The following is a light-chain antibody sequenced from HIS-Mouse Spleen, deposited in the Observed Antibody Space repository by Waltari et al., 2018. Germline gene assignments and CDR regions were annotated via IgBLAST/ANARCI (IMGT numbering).Light chain of an antibody. Sequence: DIQLTQSPSFLSASVGDRVPITCRASQGISSYLAWYQQKPGKAPKLLIYAASTLQSGVPSRFSGSGSGTEFTLTISSLQPEDFATYYCQQSYSTFTFGPGTKVDIK. CDR1: QGISSY. CDR2: AAS. V-gene: IGKV1-9*01. J-gene: IGKJ3*01. CDR3: QQSYSTFT.